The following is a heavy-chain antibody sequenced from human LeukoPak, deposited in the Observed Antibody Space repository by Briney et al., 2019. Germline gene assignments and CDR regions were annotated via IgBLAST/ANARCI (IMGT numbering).Heavy chain of an antibody. J-gene: IGHJ4*02. V-gene: IGHV3-23*01. CDR3: AKVILTGYYFGY. CDR2: ISGSGGST. D-gene: IGHD3-9*01. CDR1: GFTCRSYA. Sequence: PGGSLRLSCAAPGFTCRSYAMSWVRQAPGKGLEWVSAISGSGGSTYYADSVKGRFTISRDNSKNTLYLQMNSLRAEDTAVYYCAKVILTGYYFGYWGQGTLVTVSS.